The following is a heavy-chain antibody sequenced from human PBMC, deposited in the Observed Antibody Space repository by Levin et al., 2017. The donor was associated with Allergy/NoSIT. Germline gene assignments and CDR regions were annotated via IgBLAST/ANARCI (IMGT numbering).Heavy chain of an antibody. D-gene: IGHD2-21*01. CDR1: GFTVSSNY. J-gene: IGHJ3*02. Sequence: GGSLRLSCAASGFTVSSNYMSWVRQAPGKGLEWVSVIYSGGGSYFADSVKGRFTVSRDISKNTLYLQMNSLRAEDTAIYYCARAFSMWSAFDIWGQGTMVTVSS. CDR3: ARAFSMWSAFDI. CDR2: IYSGGGS. V-gene: IGHV3-66*02.